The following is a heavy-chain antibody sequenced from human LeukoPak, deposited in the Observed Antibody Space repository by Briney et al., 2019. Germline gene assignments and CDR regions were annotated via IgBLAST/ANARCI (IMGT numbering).Heavy chain of an antibody. CDR3: AKDPVDFWSGYYYYGMDV. CDR2: ISYDGSNK. V-gene: IGHV3-30-3*01. Sequence: GRSLRLSCAASGFTFSSYAMHWVRQAPGKGLEWVAVISYDGSNKYYADSVKGRFTISRDNSKNTLYLQMNSLRAEDTAVYYCAKDPVDFWSGYYYYGMDVWGQGTTVTVSS. J-gene: IGHJ6*02. D-gene: IGHD3-3*01. CDR1: GFTFSSYA.